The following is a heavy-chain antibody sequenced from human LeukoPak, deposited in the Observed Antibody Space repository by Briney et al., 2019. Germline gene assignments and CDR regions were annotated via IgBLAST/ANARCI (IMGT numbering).Heavy chain of an antibody. V-gene: IGHV4-59*08. Sequence: KPSETLSLTCTVSGGSISSYYWSWIRQPPGKGLEWIGYIHYSGSTNYNPSLKSRVTISLDTSKNQFSLDLSSVTAADTAVYYCARHYRGFGSFDYWGQGTLVTVSS. D-gene: IGHD5-12*01. CDR1: GGSISSYY. CDR2: IHYSGST. CDR3: ARHYRGFGSFDY. J-gene: IGHJ4*02.